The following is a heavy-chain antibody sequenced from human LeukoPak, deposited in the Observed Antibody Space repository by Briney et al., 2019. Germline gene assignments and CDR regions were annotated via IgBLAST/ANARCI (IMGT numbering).Heavy chain of an antibody. V-gene: IGHV6-1*01. J-gene: IGHJ5*02. CDR2: TDYRSKWYN. CDR1: GDSVSSNSAA. D-gene: IGHD3-22*01. Sequence: SQTLSLTCAISGDSVSSNSAAWNWIRQSPSRGLEWLGRTDYRSKWYNDYAVSVKSRITINPDTSKNQFSLQLNSVTPEDTAVYYCARVYYYDSSGYYYPSGNWFDPWGQGTLVTVSS. CDR3: ARVYYYDSSGYYYPSGNWFDP.